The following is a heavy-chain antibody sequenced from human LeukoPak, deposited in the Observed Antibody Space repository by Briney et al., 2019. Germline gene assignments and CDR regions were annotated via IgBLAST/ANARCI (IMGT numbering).Heavy chain of an antibody. J-gene: IGHJ4*02. D-gene: IGHD3-22*01. CDR1: GASISSYY. Sequence: SETLSLTCAVSGASISSYYWSWIRQPPGKGLEWIGSIYYSGSTYYNPSLKSRVTISVDTSKNQFSLKLSSVTAADTAVYYCARRTQYYYDSSGYYFDYWGQGTLVTVSS. CDR3: ARRTQYYYDSSGYYFDY. V-gene: IGHV4-59*04. CDR2: IYYSGST.